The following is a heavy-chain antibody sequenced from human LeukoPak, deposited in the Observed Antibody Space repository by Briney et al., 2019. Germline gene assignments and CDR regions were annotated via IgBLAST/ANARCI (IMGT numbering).Heavy chain of an antibody. Sequence: KTSETPSLTCTVSGGSISSYYWSWIWQPPGKGLEWIGYIYYSGSTNYNPSLKSRVTISVDTSKNQFSLKLSSVTAADTAVYYCARAGIVNWFDPWGQGTLVTVSS. CDR3: ARAGIVNWFDP. CDR2: IYYSGST. CDR1: GGSISSYY. D-gene: IGHD2-15*01. J-gene: IGHJ5*02. V-gene: IGHV4-59*01.